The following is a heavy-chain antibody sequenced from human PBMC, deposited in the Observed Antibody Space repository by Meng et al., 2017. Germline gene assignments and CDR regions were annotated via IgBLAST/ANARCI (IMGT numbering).Heavy chain of an antibody. Sequence: GESLKISCAASGFTFGDYAMGWVRQAPGKGLEWVGFIRSKPAGATTEYAASVKGRFTISRDDSKSIAYLQMNSLKAEDTAVYYCTRANTVLRAKYYFDVWGQGTRVTVSS. CDR1: GFTFGDYA. J-gene: IGHJ4*02. CDR2: IRSKPAGATT. CDR3: TRANTVLRAKYYFDV. D-gene: IGHD2-8*01. V-gene: IGHV3-49*04.